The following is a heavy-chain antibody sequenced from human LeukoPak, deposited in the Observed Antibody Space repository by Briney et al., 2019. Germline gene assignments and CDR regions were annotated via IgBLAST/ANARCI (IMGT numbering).Heavy chain of an antibody. CDR3: ASLSFGELLNPPYYYYYYGMDV. V-gene: IGHV1-69*13. CDR1: GGTFSSYV. D-gene: IGHD3-10*01. J-gene: IGHJ6*02. CDR2: IIPIFGTA. Sequence: ASVKVSCKASGGTFSSYVISWVRQAPGQGLEWMGGIIPIFGTANYAQKFQGRVTITADESTSTAYMELSSLRSEDTAVYYCASLSFGELLNPPYYYYYYGMDVWGQGTTVTVSS.